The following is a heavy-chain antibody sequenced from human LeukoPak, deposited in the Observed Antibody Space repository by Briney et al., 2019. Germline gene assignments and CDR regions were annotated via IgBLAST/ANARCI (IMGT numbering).Heavy chain of an antibody. Sequence: PSETLSLTCTVSGGSISSSSYYWGWIRQPPGKGLEWIGSIYYSGSTYYNPSLKSRVTISVDTSKNQFSLELSSVTAADTAVYYCARARSDYYDSSGYSYYFDYWGQGTLVTVSS. CDR1: GGSISSSSYY. D-gene: IGHD3-22*01. CDR3: ARARSDYYDSSGYSYYFDY. V-gene: IGHV4-39*07. J-gene: IGHJ4*02. CDR2: IYYSGST.